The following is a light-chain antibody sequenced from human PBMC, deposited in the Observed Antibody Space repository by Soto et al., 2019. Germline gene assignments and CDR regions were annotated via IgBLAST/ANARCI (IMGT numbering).Light chain of an antibody. CDR1: SSDVGAYNY. Sequence: QSALTQPPSASGSPGQSVTISCTGTSSDVGAYNYVSWYQQYPGKAPKLMIYEVSKRPSGVPDRCSGSTSGKTASLTVSGLQREDEADYYCTSYAGSDIWVFGGGTKVTDL. CDR2: EVS. CDR3: TSYAGSDIWV. J-gene: IGLJ3*02. V-gene: IGLV2-8*01.